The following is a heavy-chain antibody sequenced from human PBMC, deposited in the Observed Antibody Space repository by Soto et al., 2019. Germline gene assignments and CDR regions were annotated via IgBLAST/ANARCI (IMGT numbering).Heavy chain of an antibody. V-gene: IGHV4-39*01. CDR1: GGSISSSSYY. CDR3: AALPYYGDYSYDAFDI. D-gene: IGHD4-17*01. CDR2: IYYSGST. Sequence: SETLSLTCTVSGGSISSSSYYWGWIRKPPGKGLEWIGSIYYSGSTYYNPSLKSRVTISVDTSKTQFSLKLSSVTAADTAVYYCAALPYYGDYSYDAFDIWGQGTMVTVSS. J-gene: IGHJ3*02.